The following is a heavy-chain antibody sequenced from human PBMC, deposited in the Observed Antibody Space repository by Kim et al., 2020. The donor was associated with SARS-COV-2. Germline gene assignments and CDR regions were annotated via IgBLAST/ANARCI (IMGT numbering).Heavy chain of an antibody. Sequence: GGSLRLSCIASGSTFGSHGMFWVRQAPGKGLQWVAGIWYDGSKKFYEDSVQGRITISRDNPKNTLYLQMDNLRAGDTGVYFCMRYYGDYHAFDIWGQGTMVTVSS. CDR3: MRYYGDYHAFDI. J-gene: IGHJ3*02. D-gene: IGHD4-17*01. V-gene: IGHV3-33*07. CDR1: GSTFGSHG. CDR2: IWYDGSKK.